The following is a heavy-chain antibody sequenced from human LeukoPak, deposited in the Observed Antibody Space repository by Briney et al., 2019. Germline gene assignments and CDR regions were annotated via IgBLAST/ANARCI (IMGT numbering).Heavy chain of an antibody. J-gene: IGHJ6*02. CDR2: ISGSGGST. Sequence: GGSLRLSCAASGFTFSSYAMSWVRQAPGKGLEWVSVISGSGGSTYYADSVKGRFTISRDNSKNTLYLQMNSLRAEDTAVYYCARDSGIANYYYGMDVWGQGTTVTVSS. CDR1: GFTFSSYA. V-gene: IGHV3-23*01. D-gene: IGHD6-13*01. CDR3: ARDSGIANYYYGMDV.